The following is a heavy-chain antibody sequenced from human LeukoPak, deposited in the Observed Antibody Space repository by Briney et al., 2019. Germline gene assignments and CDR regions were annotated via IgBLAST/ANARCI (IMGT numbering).Heavy chain of an antibody. CDR3: ARDDDYGGNNLDY. CDR1: GFTFSSYG. J-gene: IGHJ4*02. V-gene: IGHV3-33*01. Sequence: PGGSLRLSCTASGFTFSSYGMHWVRQAPGKGLEWVAFIWNDGNKKFCADSVKGRFTISRDNSENMLYLHMNSLRAEDTALYYCARDDDYGGNNLDYWGQGTLVTVSS. CDR2: IWNDGNKK. D-gene: IGHD4-23*01.